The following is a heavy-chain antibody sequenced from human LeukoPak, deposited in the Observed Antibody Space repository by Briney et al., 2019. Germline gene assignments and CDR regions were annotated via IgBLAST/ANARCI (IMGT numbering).Heavy chain of an antibody. D-gene: IGHD1-7*01. CDR2: IYSGGST. V-gene: IGHV3-53*01. Sequence: GGSLRLSCAASGFIVSSNYKSWVRQAPGKGLEWVSIIYSGGSTYYADSVKGRFTISRDKSKNTLYLQMNSLRPEDTAVYYCASPWQTNAFDIWGQGTMVTVSS. CDR1: GFIVSSNY. CDR3: ASPWQTNAFDI. J-gene: IGHJ3*02.